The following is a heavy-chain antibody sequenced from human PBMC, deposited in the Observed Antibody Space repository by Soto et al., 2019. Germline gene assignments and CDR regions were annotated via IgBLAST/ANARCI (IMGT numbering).Heavy chain of an antibody. Sequence: EGQVLESGGGLVQPGGSLRLTCVASGFTLSNFGMSWVRQAPGKGLEWVSFVSGNGGSTYYIDSVKGRFIISRDSSTNTVRLQMNSLRAEDTAVYYCATSNYGERDWGQGALVTVSS. J-gene: IGHJ4*02. CDR2: VSGNGGST. CDR1: GFTLSNFG. D-gene: IGHD4-17*01. CDR3: ATSNYGERD. V-gene: IGHV3-23*01.